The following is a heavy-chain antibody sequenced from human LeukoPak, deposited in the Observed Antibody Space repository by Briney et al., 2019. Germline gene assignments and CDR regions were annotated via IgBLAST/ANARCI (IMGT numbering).Heavy chain of an antibody. CDR2: INPNSGGT. CDR3: AREGIDSSGIRVYYYYYGMDV. CDR1: GYTFTGYY. D-gene: IGHD3-22*01. Sequence: ASVKVSCKASGYTFTGYYMHWARQAPGQGLEWMGWINPNSGGTNYAQKFQGRVTMTRDTSISTAYMELSRLRSDDTAVYYCAREGIDSSGIRVYYYYYGMDVWGQGTTVTVSS. V-gene: IGHV1-2*02. J-gene: IGHJ6*02.